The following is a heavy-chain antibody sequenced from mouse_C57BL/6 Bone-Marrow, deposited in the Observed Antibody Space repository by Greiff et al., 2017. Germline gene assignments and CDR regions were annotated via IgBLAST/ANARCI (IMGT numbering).Heavy chain of an antibody. V-gene: IGHV1-55*01. D-gene: IGHD2-3*01. CDR2: IYPGSGST. Sequence: QVQLQQSGAELVKPGASVKMSCKASGYTFTSYWITWVKQRPGQGLEWIGDIYPGSGSTNYNEKFKSKATLTVDTSSSTAYMQLSSLTSEDSAVYYGARRGYDPSRNWYFDVWGTGTTVTVSS. CDR1: GYTFTSYW. J-gene: IGHJ1*03. CDR3: ARRGYDPSRNWYFDV.